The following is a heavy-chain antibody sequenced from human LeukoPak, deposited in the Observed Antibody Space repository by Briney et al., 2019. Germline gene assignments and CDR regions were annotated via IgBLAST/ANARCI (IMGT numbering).Heavy chain of an antibody. D-gene: IGHD6-19*01. V-gene: IGHV4-61*02. CDR2: FSASGNS. CDR1: GDSISSDDYY. J-gene: IGHJ4*02. Sequence: SETLSLTCTVSGDSISSDDYYWSWIRQPAGKGLEWIGRFSASGNSNYNPSLKSRLTISVDRSKNQFSLKLSSVTAADTAVYYCARRSGWDFNFDYWGQGTLVTVSS. CDR3: ARRSGWDFNFDY.